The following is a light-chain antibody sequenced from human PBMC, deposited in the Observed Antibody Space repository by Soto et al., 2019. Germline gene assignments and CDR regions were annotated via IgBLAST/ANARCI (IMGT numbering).Light chain of an antibody. J-gene: IGKJ1*01. Sequence: ILMTESPSPMTAQVGDRVTITCRASQSISSWLAWYQQKPGKAPKLLIYKASSLESGVPSRFSGSGSGTEFTLTIISLQPDNFATYYCQQYNSWTSGQVGKVAIK. CDR3: QQYNSWT. CDR1: QSISSW. CDR2: KAS. V-gene: IGKV1-5*03.